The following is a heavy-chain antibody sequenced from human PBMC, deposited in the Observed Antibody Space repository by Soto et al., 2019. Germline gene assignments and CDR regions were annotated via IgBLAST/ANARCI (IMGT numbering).Heavy chain of an antibody. CDR1: GFTFSTYA. CDR2: ISASGDDR. D-gene: IGHD3-16*01. Sequence: EVQLLESGGGLVQPGGSLRLSCAASGFTFSTYAMSWVRQAPGKGLEWVSRISASGDDRNYADSVKGRFTISRDNSKNTVYLEMNGQSGEDRAVYSCAKGGWRGECFGYWGQGALVTVSS. J-gene: IGHJ4*02. CDR3: AKGGWRGECFGY. V-gene: IGHV3-23*01.